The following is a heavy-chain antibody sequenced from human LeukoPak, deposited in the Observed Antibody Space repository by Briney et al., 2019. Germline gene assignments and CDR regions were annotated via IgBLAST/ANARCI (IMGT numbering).Heavy chain of an antibody. D-gene: IGHD1-7*01. J-gene: IGHJ5*02. V-gene: IGHV3-23*01. CDR2: ISGSGGST. Sequence: GGSLRLSCAASGSTFSNSAMNWVRQAPGKGLEWVSAISGSGGSTYYADSVKGRFTISRDNSKNTLHLQMNSLRAEDTAVYYCARDSEGVTGTTSWFDPWGQGTLVTVSS. CDR3: ARDSEGVTGTTSWFDP. CDR1: GSTFSNSA.